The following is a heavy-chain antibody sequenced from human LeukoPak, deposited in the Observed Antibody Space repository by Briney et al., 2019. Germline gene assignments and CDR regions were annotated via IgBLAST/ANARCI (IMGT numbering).Heavy chain of an antibody. V-gene: IGHV3-23*01. J-gene: IGHJ4*02. CDR2: ISGSGGST. D-gene: IGHD7-27*01. Sequence: GGSLRLSCAASGFTFSSYAMSWVRQAPGKGLEWVSGISGSGGSTYYADSVKGRFTISRDNSKNTLYLQMNSLRAEDTAVYYCAKGENWGNTASFDYWGQGTLVTVSS. CDR1: GFTFSSYA. CDR3: AKGENWGNTASFDY.